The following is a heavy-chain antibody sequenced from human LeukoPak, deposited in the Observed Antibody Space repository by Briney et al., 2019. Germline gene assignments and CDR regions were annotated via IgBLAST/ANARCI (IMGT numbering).Heavy chain of an antibody. CDR2: INANSGGT. CDR1: GYTFTGYY. Sequence: ASVTVSCTASGYTFTGYYMHWVRQAPGQGLEWMGWINANSGGTNYAQKVQGRVTMTRDTSISTAYMELSRLRSDDTAVYYCARGEPYYDFWSGNYYFDYWGQGTLVTVSS. V-gene: IGHV1-2*02. J-gene: IGHJ4*02. CDR3: ARGEPYYDFWSGNYYFDY. D-gene: IGHD3-3*01.